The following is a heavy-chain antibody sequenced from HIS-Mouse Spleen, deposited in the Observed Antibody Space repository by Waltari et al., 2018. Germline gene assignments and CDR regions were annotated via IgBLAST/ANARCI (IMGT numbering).Heavy chain of an antibody. CDR1: GGSISSYY. V-gene: IGHV4-4*07. CDR3: ARDFHDFWSGYYGGDKKHDAFDI. CDR2: IYTRGST. D-gene: IGHD3-3*01. Sequence: QVQLQESGPGLVKPSETLSLTCTVPGGSISSYYWRWIRQPAGKGRAWSGRIYTRGSTNYNPSLKSRVTMSVDTSKNQFSLKLSSVTAADTAVYYCARDFHDFWSGYYGGDKKHDAFDIWGQGTMVTVSS. J-gene: IGHJ3*02.